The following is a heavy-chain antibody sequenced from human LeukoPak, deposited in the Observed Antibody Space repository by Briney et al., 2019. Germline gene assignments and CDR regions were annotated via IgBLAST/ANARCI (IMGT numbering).Heavy chain of an antibody. CDR2: INAGNGNT. Sequence: GASVKVSCKASGYTFTSYAMHWVRQAPGQRLEWMGWINAGNGNTKYSQKFQGRVTITRDTSASTAYMELSCLRSEDTAVYYCARLGELLPIDYWGQGTLVTVSS. J-gene: IGHJ4*02. D-gene: IGHD3-10*01. CDR1: GYTFTSYA. V-gene: IGHV1-3*01. CDR3: ARLGELLPIDY.